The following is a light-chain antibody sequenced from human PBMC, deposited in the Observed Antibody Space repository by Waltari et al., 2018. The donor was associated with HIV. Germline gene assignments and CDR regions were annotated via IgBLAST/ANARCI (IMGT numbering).Light chain of an antibody. J-gene: IGLJ1*01. CDR1: GSDIRVYYF. Sequence: HSALTQPASVSGSPGPSLSISCSGTGSDIRVYYFVSWYQQHPGRPPKLIIYDATNRPSDVSDRFSASKSGTTASLTITGLQDEDEADYFCSSFTTSQTYVFGSGTRVTVL. CDR2: DAT. CDR3: SSFTTSQTYV. V-gene: IGLV2-14*03.